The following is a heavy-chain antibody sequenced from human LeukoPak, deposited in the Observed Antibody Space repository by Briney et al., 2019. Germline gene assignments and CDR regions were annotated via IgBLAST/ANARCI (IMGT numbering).Heavy chain of an antibody. V-gene: IGHV3-74*01. Sequence: GGSLRLSCAASGFTFSNDWMHWVRQAPGKGLVWVSRINSDGSRTNYADSVKGRFTISRDNAKNTLFLQMSSLRAEDTGIYYCVRAMGSIVDFWGQGTLLTVSS. CDR3: VRAMGSIVDF. D-gene: IGHD6-6*01. J-gene: IGHJ4*02. CDR1: GFTFSNDW. CDR2: INSDGSRT.